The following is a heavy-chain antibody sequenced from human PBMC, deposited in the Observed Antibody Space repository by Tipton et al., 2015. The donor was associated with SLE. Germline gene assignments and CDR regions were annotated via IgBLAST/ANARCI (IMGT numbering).Heavy chain of an antibody. D-gene: IGHD2-15*01. CDR1: GFTFGDYA. CDR3: SRSSCGNCYLIDY. CDR2: IRGKAYAGTT. V-gene: IGHV3-49*04. Sequence: SLRLSCTTSGFTFGDYAMSWVRPAPGKGLEWVGFIRGKAYAGTTDYAASVKGRFTISRDDSKSIAYLQMNSLKIEDTAVYYCSRSSCGNCYLIDYWGQGTLVTVSS. J-gene: IGHJ4*02.